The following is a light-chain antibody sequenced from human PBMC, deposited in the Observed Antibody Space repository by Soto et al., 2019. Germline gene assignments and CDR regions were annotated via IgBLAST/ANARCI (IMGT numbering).Light chain of an antibody. CDR3: QQYNTYAT. V-gene: IGKV1-5*03. CDR2: KAS. CDR1: QSIRTW. Sequence: DIQMTQSPSTLSASVGARVTITCRASQSIRTWLAWYQQKPGKAPRLLIYKASTLQSGVPTRFSGSGSGTEFTLTISSLQPDDSATYDCQQYNTYATFGQGTKLDIK. J-gene: IGKJ2*01.